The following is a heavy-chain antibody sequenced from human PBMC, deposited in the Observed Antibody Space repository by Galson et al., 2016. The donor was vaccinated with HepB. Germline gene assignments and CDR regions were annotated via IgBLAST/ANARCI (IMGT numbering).Heavy chain of an antibody. J-gene: IGHJ4*02. D-gene: IGHD2-2*01. V-gene: IGHV3-30*18. CDR2: ISSDETNT. CDR3: AKDYCSVTDCHVFDS. Sequence: SLRLSCAASGFSFSTYAMYWVRQAPGKGLQWVSLISSDETNTYYTYSVRGRFTISRDNSKNTLSLQMNSLTVEDTGIYFCAKDYCSVTDCHVFDSWGQGTLVTVSS. CDR1: GFSFSTYA.